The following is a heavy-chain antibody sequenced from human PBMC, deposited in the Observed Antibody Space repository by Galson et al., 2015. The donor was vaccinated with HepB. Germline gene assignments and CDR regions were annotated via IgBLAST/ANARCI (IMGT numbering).Heavy chain of an antibody. CDR2: VDPEDGET. CDR3: ATAPRSTVSYAFDI. CDR1: GYTFTDYY. J-gene: IGHJ3*02. V-gene: IGHV1-69-2*01. D-gene: IGHD3-16*02. Sequence: VKVSCKVSGYTFTDYYMHWVQQAPGKGLEWMGLVDPEDGETIYAEKFQGRVTITADTSTDTAYMELSSLRSEDTAVYYCATAPRSTVSYAFDIWGQGTMVTVSS.